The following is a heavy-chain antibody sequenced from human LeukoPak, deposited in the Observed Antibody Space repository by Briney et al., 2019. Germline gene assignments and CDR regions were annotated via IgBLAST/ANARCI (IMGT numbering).Heavy chain of an antibody. CDR1: GGSISSYY. D-gene: IGHD3-9*01. CDR3: ARSVVDILTGYYNRWFDP. J-gene: IGHJ5*02. Sequence: PSETLSLTCTVSGGSISSYYWSWIRQPPGKGLEWIGYIYYSGSTNYNPSLKSRVTISVDTSKNQFSLKLSSVTAADTAVYYCARSVVDILTGYYNRWFDPWGQGTLVTVSS. V-gene: IGHV4-59*01. CDR2: IYYSGST.